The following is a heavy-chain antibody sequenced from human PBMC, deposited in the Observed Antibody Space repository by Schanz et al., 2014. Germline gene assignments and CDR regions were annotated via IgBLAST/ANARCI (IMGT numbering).Heavy chain of an antibody. Sequence: QAQLVESGGGVVQPGRSLRLSCAASGFAFRSYAMHWVRQAPGKGLEWVAVISYEGNDKYYGDSVKGRFTISRDSPKNRLYLQMNSLRPEDSGVYYCARGVARERYSDWLELDYWGQGTLVTVSS. CDR3: ARGVARERYSDWLELDY. V-gene: IGHV3-30*04. J-gene: IGHJ4*02. CDR1: GFAFRSYA. CDR2: ISYEGNDK. D-gene: IGHD3-9*01.